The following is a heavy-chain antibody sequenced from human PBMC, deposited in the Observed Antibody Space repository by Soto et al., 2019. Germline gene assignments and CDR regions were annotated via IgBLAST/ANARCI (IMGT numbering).Heavy chain of an antibody. CDR3: ARPTFGGVIASYFDY. Sequence: QVQLVESGGGVVQPGRSLRLSCAASGFTFSSYGMHWVRQAPGKGLEWVAVIWYDGSNKYYADSVKGRFTISRDNSKKTLDLQMNSLRAEDTAVYYCARPTFGGVIASYFDYWGQGTLVTVSS. J-gene: IGHJ4*02. D-gene: IGHD3-16*02. V-gene: IGHV3-33*01. CDR2: IWYDGSNK. CDR1: GFTFSSYG.